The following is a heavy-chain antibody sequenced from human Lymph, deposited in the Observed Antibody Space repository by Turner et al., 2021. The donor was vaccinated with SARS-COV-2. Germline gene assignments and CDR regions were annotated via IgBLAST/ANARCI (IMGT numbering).Heavy chain of an antibody. J-gene: IGHJ4*02. V-gene: IGHV3-21*01. CDR2: IISSSSYI. CDR3: ARDIPTTADYFDY. D-gene: IGHD4-17*01. CDR1: GFTFRTYS. Sequence: EVQLVESGGGLVKPGGSLRLSCAASGFTFRTYSRNWVRQAAGKGLEGIASIISSSSYIYYADSVKGRFTISRDDAKNSLYLQMNSLRAEDTAVYYCARDIPTTADYFDYWGQGTLVTVSS.